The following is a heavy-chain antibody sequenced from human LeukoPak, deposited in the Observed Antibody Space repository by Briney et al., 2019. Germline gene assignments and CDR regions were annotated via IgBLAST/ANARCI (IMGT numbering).Heavy chain of an antibody. CDR1: GFTVSSNY. CDR2: IYSGGST. Sequence: GGSLRLSCAASGFTVSSNYMSWVRQAPGKGLEWVSVIYSGGSTYYADSVKGRFTISRDNAKNSLYLQMNSLRAEDTAVYYCARDATRGGDFDYWGQGTLVTVSS. D-gene: IGHD3-16*01. CDR3: ARDATRGGDFDY. J-gene: IGHJ4*02. V-gene: IGHV3-53*01.